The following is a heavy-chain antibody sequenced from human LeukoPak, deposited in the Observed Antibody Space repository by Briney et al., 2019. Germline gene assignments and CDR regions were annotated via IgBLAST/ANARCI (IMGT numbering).Heavy chain of an antibody. J-gene: IGHJ4*01. V-gene: IGHV3-23*01. D-gene: IGHD6-19*01. CDR1: GFTFSNSA. CDR2: LSGSGITT. Sequence: PGGSLRLSCAASGFTFSNSAMSWVRQAPGKGLEWVSTLSGSGITTYYADSVKGRFTISRDNSENTLYLQMNSLRAEDTAVYYCAKGIYSSGWSHFDYWGHGTLVTVSS. CDR3: AKGIYSSGWSHFDY.